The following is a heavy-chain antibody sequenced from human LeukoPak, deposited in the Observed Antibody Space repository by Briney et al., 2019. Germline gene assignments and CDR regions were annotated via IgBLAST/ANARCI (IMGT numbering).Heavy chain of an antibody. V-gene: IGHV1-18*04. J-gene: IGHJ6*04. CDR3: ARDGVVVAADYYYYGMDV. CDR1: GYTFTSYG. CDR2: ISAYNGNT. D-gene: IGHD2-15*01. Sequence: ASVKVSCKASGYTFTSYGISWVRQAPGQGLEWMGWISAYNGNTNYAQKLQGRVTMTTDTSTSTVYMELRSLRSDDTAVYYCARDGVVVAADYYYYGMDVWGKGTTVTVSS.